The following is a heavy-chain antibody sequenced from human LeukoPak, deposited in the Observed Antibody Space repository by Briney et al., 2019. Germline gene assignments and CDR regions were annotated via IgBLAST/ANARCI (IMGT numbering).Heavy chain of an antibody. V-gene: IGHV3-30-3*01. CDR3: ATDKYGYNTPIGY. D-gene: IGHD5-24*01. CDR1: GVTFSNFS. Sequence: PGGSLRLSCTASGVTFSNFSMYWVRQAPGKGLEWVAVISYDGSNKYHADSVKGRFTISRDNSKNTLYLQMNSLGLEATAVYYCATDKYGYNTPIGYWGRGTLVTVSS. J-gene: IGHJ4*02. CDR2: ISYDGSNK.